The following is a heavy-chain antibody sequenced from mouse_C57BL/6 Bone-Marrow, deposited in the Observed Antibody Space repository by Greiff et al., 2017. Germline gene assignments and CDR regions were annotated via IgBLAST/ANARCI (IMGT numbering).Heavy chain of an antibody. CDR2: INPTASAT. D-gene: IGHD3-3*01. CDR1: GYTFTDYY. V-gene: IGHV1-69*01. Sequence: VQLQQPGAELVKPGASVKLSCKASGYTFTDYYMHWVKQSPGKGLEWIGVINPTASATTYNQKFKGKSTLTVDKSSSTAYMQLSSLTSEDSAVYYCARGRGCYFDVWGKGTTLTVSS. J-gene: IGHJ2*01. CDR3: ARGRGCYFDV.